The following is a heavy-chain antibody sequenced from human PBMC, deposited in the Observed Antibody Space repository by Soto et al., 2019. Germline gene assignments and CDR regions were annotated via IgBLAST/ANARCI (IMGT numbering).Heavy chain of an antibody. V-gene: IGHV4-30-2*01. J-gene: IGHJ4*02. Sequence: SETLSLTCAVSGVSITTNGYSRSWIRQPPGKGLEWIGYIYPSGTIFYNPSLNSRVTISADTSNNQFSLKLTSVTAADTAVYFCATYTAFAKYYFDYWGRGTLVTVSS. CDR3: ATYTAFAKYYFDY. CDR1: GVSITTNGYS. CDR2: IYPSGTI. D-gene: IGHD3-16*01.